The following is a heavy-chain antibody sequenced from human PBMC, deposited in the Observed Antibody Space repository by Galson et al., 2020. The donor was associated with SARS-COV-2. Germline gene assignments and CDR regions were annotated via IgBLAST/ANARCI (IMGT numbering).Heavy chain of an antibody. CDR1: GFTFSSYG. V-gene: IGHV3-33*01. D-gene: IGHD4-4*01. CDR3: ARSMSDDYSNLYGMDV. J-gene: IGHJ6*02. Sequence: GGSLRLSCAASGFTFSSYGMHWVRQAPGKGLEWVAVIWYDGSNKYYADSVKGRFTISRDNSKNTLYLQMNSLRAEDTAVYYCARSMSDDYSNLYGMDVLGQGTTVTVSS. CDR2: IWYDGSNK.